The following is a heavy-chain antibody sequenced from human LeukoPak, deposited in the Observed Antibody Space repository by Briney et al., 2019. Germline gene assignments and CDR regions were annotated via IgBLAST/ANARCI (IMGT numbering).Heavy chain of an antibody. Sequence: ASVKVSCKASGYTFTSYDINWVRQATGQGLEWMGWMNPNSGNTGYAQKFQGRVTMTRNTSISTAYMVLSSLRSEDTAVYYCARGEAAADAFDIWGQGTMVTVSS. J-gene: IGHJ3*02. CDR3: ARGEAAADAFDI. V-gene: IGHV1-8*01. CDR1: GYTFTSYD. CDR2: MNPNSGNT. D-gene: IGHD6-13*01.